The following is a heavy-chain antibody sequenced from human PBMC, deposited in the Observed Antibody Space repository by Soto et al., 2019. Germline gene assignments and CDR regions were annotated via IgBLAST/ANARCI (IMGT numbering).Heavy chain of an antibody. CDR1: GGSISSGGYY. D-gene: IGHD2-2*03. J-gene: IGHJ4*02. CDR2: IYYSGST. V-gene: IGHV4-31*03. CDR3: ARTGERWILGYYFDY. Sequence: QVQLQESGPGLVKPSQTLSLTCTVSGGSISSGGYYWSWIRQHPGKGLEWIGYIYYSGSTYYNPSLKSRVTVSLAPSKXQFSLKLSSVTAADTAVYYCARTGERWILGYYFDYWGQGTLVTVSS.